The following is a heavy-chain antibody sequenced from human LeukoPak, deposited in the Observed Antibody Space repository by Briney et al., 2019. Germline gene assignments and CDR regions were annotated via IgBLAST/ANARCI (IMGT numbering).Heavy chain of an antibody. CDR2: ISGGGGST. V-gene: IGHV3-23*01. D-gene: IGHD1-14*01. J-gene: IGHJ5*02. CDR1: EFTFSNYA. Sequence: GGSLRLSCAASEFTFSNYAMNWVAKPPGRDLGWVSGISGGGGSTYYAHSVKGRFTISRDNSKNTLYLQMDSLRAEDTALYYCAKGSGINHYHWIDPWGQGTLVIVSS. CDR3: AKGSGINHYHWIDP.